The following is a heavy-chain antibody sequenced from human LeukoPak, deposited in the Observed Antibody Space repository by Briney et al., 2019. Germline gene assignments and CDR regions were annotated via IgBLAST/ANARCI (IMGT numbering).Heavy chain of an antibody. CDR2: IFYTGST. J-gene: IGHJ4*02. CDR1: GGSISSYY. V-gene: IGHV4-59*12. D-gene: IGHD1-1*01. CDR3: ARAETDHYYFDH. Sequence: SETLSLTCTVSGGSISSYYWTWIRQPPGKGLELIGYIFYTGSTNYNPSLTDRVTISIDASRNQFSLILTSVTAADTAIYYCARAETDHYYFDHLGQGILVTVSS.